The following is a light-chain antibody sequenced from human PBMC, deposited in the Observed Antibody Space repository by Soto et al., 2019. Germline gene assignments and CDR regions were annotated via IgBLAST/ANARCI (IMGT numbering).Light chain of an antibody. Sequence: EMVLTRSPRTLSLSPGERATLSCRASQSVSSSYLAWYQQKPGQAPRLLIYGASSRATGIPDRFSGSGSGTDFTLTISRLEPEDFAVYYCQQYGSSRTFGQGTKVDIK. CDR3: QQYGSSRT. V-gene: IGKV3-20*01. CDR1: QSVSSSY. J-gene: IGKJ1*01. CDR2: GAS.